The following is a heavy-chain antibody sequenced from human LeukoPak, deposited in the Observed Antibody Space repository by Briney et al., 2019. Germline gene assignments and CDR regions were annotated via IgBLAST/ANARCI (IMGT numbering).Heavy chain of an antibody. V-gene: IGHV3-7*01. D-gene: IGHD6-13*01. J-gene: IGHJ4*01. CDR3: ATDLGSSRPNF. CDR1: GFSFSTYW. Sequence: GGSLRLSCAASGFSFSTYWMTWVRQPPGKGLEWVANIKQDWSENYYVDSARGRFTIYRDNAKTSLYLQMNSLTAEDTAVYYCATDLGSSRPNFWGQGILVT. CDR2: IKQDWSEN.